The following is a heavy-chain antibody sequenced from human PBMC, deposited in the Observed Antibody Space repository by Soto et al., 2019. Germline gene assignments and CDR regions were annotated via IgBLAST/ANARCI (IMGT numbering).Heavy chain of an antibody. CDR1: GFTFSSYG. Sequence: GGSLRLSCAASGFTFSSYGMHWVRQAPGKGLEWVAVISYDGSNKYYADSVKGRFTISRDNSKNTLYLQMNSLRAEDTAVYYCAKDGPYYDVWSGPPAGLDWFDPWGQGTLVTVSS. CDR2: ISYDGSNK. CDR3: AKDGPYYDVWSGPPAGLDWFDP. J-gene: IGHJ5*02. D-gene: IGHD3-3*01. V-gene: IGHV3-30*18.